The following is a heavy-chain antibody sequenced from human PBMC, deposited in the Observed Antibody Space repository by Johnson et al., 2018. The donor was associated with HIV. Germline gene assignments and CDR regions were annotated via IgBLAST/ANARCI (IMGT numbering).Heavy chain of an antibody. CDR1: GFTFSSYA. CDR2: ISWNSGSI. D-gene: IGHD6-6*01. V-gene: IGHV3-23*04. CDR3: AKVSSSSTWAHDPFDV. Sequence: VQLVESGGGLVQPGGSLRLSCAASGFTFSSYAMSWVRQAPGKGLEWVSGISWNSGSIGYADSVKGRFTISRDNSKNTLYLQMNSLRVEDTALYYCAKVSSSSTWAHDPFDVWGQGTMVTVSS. J-gene: IGHJ3*01.